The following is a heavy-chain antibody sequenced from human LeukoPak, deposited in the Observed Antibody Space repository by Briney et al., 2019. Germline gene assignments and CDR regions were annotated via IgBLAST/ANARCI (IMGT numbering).Heavy chain of an antibody. Sequence: SETLSLTCTVSGGSISSYYWSWIRQPPGKGLEWIGYIYYSGSTDYNPSLKSRVTISVDTSKNQFSLKLSSVTAADTAVYYCARDWRFGSYYYYGMDVWGQGTTVTVSS. V-gene: IGHV4-59*01. D-gene: IGHD3-10*01. CDR1: GGSISSYY. J-gene: IGHJ6*02. CDR3: ARDWRFGSYYYYGMDV. CDR2: IYYSGST.